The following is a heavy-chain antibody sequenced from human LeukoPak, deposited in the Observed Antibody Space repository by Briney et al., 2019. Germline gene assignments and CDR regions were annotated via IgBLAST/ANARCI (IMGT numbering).Heavy chain of an antibody. Sequence: SVTVSCKASAGTFSSYAISWVRQATGQGLEWMGGIIPIFGTANYAQKFQGRVTITADEFTSTAYMELSSLRSEDTAVYYCARAGIAAAGTLDYWGQGTLVTVSS. CDR1: AGTFSSYA. CDR3: ARAGIAAAGTLDY. D-gene: IGHD6-13*01. CDR2: IIPIFGTA. V-gene: IGHV1-69*13. J-gene: IGHJ4*02.